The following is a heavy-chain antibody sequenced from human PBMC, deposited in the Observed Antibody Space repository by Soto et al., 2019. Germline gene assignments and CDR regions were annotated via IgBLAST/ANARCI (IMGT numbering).Heavy chain of an antibody. CDR2: INHSGST. Sequence: KPSETLSLTCAVYGGSFSGYYWSWIRQPPGKGLEWIGEINHSGSTNYNPSLKGRVTISVDTSKNQFSLKLSSVTAADTAVYYCARGGNWMTTPKRDSYWFDPWGQGTLVTVSS. J-gene: IGHJ5*02. D-gene: IGHD4-17*01. CDR1: GGSFSGYY. CDR3: ARGGNWMTTPKRDSYWFDP. V-gene: IGHV4-34*01.